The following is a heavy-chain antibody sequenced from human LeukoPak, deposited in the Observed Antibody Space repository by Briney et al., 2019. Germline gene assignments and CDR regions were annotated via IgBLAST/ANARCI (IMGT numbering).Heavy chain of an antibody. CDR2: MNPNSGNT. Sequence: GASVKVSCKASGYTFTSYDINWVRQATGQGLEWMGWMNPNSGNTGYAQKFQGRVTMTRNTSISTAYMELSSLRSEDTAVYYCARANSAAAGRYYYYYYMDVWGKGTTVTISS. V-gene: IGHV1-8*01. CDR1: GYTFTSYD. D-gene: IGHD6-13*01. CDR3: ARANSAAAGRYYYYYYMDV. J-gene: IGHJ6*03.